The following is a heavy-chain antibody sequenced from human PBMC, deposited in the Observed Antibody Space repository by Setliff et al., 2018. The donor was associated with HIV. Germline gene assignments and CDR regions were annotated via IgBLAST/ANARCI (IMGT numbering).Heavy chain of an antibody. CDR1: GFSLSTSGVG. V-gene: IGHV2-5*01. CDR2: IYWNDDK. J-gene: IGHJ4*02. Sequence: SGPTLVNPTQTLTLTCTFSGFSLSTSGVGVGWIRQPPGKALEWLALIYWNDDKRYSPSLKSRLTITKDTSKNQVVLTMTNMDPVDTATYYCTRDRGWELPHPPFFDSWGQGTLVTVSS. CDR3: TRDRGWELPHPPFFDS. D-gene: IGHD1-26*01.